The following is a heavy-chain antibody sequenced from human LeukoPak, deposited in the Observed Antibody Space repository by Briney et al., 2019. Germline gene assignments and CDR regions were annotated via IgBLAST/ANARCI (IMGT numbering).Heavy chain of an antibody. D-gene: IGHD5-12*01. CDR2: LNPNSGAT. V-gene: IGHV1-2*02. Sequence: VASVKVSCKPSGYTFTVNYLHWGRQAPGQGLEWVGWLNPNSGATNYAQKFQGRVTMTRDTSISTAYMELSRLRSDDTAVYYCARDSGVASLGPDYWGQGTLVTVSS. CDR1: GYTFTVNY. J-gene: IGHJ4*02. CDR3: ARDSGVASLGPDY.